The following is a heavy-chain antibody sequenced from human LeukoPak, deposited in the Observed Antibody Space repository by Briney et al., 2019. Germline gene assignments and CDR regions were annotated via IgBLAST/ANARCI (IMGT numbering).Heavy chain of an antibody. CDR1: GFTVSSNY. CDR2: ISSSGSTI. V-gene: IGHV3-48*03. J-gene: IGHJ3*02. D-gene: IGHD4-17*01. CDR3: ASTHDYGDAFDI. Sequence: PGGSLRLSCATSGFTVSSNYMNWVRQAPGKGLEWVSYISSSGSTIYYADSVKGRFTISRDNAKNSLYLQTNSLRAEDTAVYYCASTHDYGDAFDIWGQGTMVTVSS.